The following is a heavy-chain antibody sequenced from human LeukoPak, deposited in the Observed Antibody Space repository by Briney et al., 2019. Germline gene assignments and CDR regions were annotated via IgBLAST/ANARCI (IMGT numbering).Heavy chain of an antibody. CDR1: VGSISSYY. J-gene: IGHJ3*02. D-gene: IGHD3-10*01. V-gene: IGHV4-59*01. CDR2: IYYSGST. Sequence: SETLSLTCTVSVGSISSYYWSWIRQPPGKGLEWRGYIYYSGSTNYNPSLKSRVTISVDTSKNQFSLKLSSVTAADTAVYYCARVGLDDAFDIWGQGTMVTVSS. CDR3: ARVGLDDAFDI.